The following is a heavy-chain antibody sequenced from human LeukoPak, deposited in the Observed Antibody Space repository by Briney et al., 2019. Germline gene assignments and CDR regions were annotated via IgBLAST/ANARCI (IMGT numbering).Heavy chain of an antibody. J-gene: IGHJ5*01. Sequence: QTGGSLRLSCAASGFTFSIYATSWVRQAPGKGLEWVSSISGSGDLTYYAGSVKGRFTISRDNSKNTLYLQMNSLRAEDTAIYYCAKDRPNYYGNNGHYYRRDGDSWGQGTLVTVSS. V-gene: IGHV3-23*01. CDR3: AKDRPNYYGNNGHYYRRDGDS. CDR1: GFTFSIYA. D-gene: IGHD3-22*01. CDR2: ISGSGDLT.